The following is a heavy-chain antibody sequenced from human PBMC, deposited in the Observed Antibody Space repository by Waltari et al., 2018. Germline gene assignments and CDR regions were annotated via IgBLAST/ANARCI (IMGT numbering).Heavy chain of an antibody. CDR1: GYSLSSGYY. CDR2: IYQIGST. J-gene: IGHJ6*02. D-gene: IGHD5-12*01. V-gene: IGHV4-38-2*01. Sequence: QVQLQESGPGLVQPSETLSLTCAVSGYSLSSGYYWGWIRQPPGKGLEWIGSIYQIGSTYYKPSRKSRVTISVDTSKNQFSLKLSSVTAADTAVYYCARHPRRWLQLVDYYGMDVWGQGTTVTVSS. CDR3: ARHPRRWLQLVDYYGMDV.